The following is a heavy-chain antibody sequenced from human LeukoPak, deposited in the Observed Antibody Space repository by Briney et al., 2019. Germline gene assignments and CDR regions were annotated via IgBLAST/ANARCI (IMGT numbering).Heavy chain of an antibody. CDR3: ARDRGLSMERLWTNNWFDP. D-gene: IGHD1-1*01. CDR2: INPNSGGT. V-gene: IGHV1-2*02. J-gene: IGHJ5*02. CDR1: GYTFTGYY. Sequence: ASVKVSCKASGYTFTGYYMHWVRQAPGQGLEWMGWINPNSGGTNYAQKFQGRVTMTRDTSISTAYVELSRLRSDDTAVYYCARDRGLSMERLWTNNWFDPLGQGNLVNVSS.